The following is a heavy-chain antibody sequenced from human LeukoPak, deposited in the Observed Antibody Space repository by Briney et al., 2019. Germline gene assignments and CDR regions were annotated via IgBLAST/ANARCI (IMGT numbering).Heavy chain of an antibody. J-gene: IGHJ4*02. CDR1: GGSISSYY. Sequence: SETLSLTCTVSGGSISSYYWSWIRQPPGKGLEWIGYIYYSGSTNYNPSLQSRVTISVDTTKNQFSLKLSSVTAADTAVYYCAREGYDSSGYYYPFLYDYWGQGTLVTVSS. D-gene: IGHD3-22*01. V-gene: IGHV4-59*01. CDR3: AREGYDSSGYYYPFLYDY. CDR2: IYYSGST.